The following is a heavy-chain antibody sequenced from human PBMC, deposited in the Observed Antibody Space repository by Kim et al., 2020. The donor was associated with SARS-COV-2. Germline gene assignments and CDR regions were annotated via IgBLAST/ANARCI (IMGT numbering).Heavy chain of an antibody. V-gene: IGHV5-51*01. Sequence: SPSFQGQVTISADKSISTAYLQWSSLKASDTAMYYCARAGIAAAGANDYWGQGTLVTVSS. CDR3: ARAGIAAAGANDY. D-gene: IGHD6-13*01. J-gene: IGHJ4*02.